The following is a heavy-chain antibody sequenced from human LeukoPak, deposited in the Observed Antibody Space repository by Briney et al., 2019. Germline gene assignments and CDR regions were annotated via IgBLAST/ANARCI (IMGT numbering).Heavy chain of an antibody. V-gene: IGHV3-30-3*01. D-gene: IGHD2-2*01. Sequence: AGGSLRLSCAASGFTFSSYAMHWVRQAPGKGLEWVAVISYDGSNKYYADSVKGRFTISRDNSKNTLYLQMNSLTAEDTALYYCAKEGCTSTNCYVNYWGQGTLVTVSS. J-gene: IGHJ4*02. CDR1: GFTFSSYA. CDR2: ISYDGSNK. CDR3: AKEGCTSTNCYVNY.